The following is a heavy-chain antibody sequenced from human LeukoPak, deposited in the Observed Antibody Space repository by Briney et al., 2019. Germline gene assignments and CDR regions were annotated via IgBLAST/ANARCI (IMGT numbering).Heavy chain of an antibody. J-gene: IGHJ4*02. Sequence: SETLSLTCTVSGGSISSYYWSWIRQPPGKGLEWIGYIYYSGSTNYNPSPKSRVTISVDTSKNQFSLKLSSVTAADTAVYYCARGSSGWINSNPFDYWGQGTLVTVSS. CDR1: GGSISSYY. CDR3: ARGSSGWINSNPFDY. V-gene: IGHV4-59*01. CDR2: IYYSGST. D-gene: IGHD6-19*01.